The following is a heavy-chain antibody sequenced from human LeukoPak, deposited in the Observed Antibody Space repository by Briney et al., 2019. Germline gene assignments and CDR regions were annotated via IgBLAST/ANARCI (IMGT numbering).Heavy chain of an antibody. D-gene: IGHD3-3*01. CDR2: IYYSGGT. CDR1: GGSISSSSYY. V-gene: IGHV4-39*07. J-gene: IGHJ5*02. Sequence: PSETLSLTCTVSGGSISSSSYYWGWIRQPPGKGLEWIGSIYYSGGTYYNPSLKSRVTISVDTSKNQFSLKLSSVTAAETAVYYCARVFGVVTGWFDPWGQGTLVTVSS. CDR3: ARVFGVVTGWFDP.